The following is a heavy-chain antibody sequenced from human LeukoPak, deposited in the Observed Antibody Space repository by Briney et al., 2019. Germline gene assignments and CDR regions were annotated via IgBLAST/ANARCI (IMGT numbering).Heavy chain of an antibody. CDR2: ISWNSGSI. CDR1: GFTFDDYA. Sequence: PGRSLRLSCAASGFTFDDYAMHWVRQAPGKGLEWVSGISWNSGSIGYADSVKGRFTISRDNAKNSLYLRMNSLRAEDMALYYCAKAYSSGWYGYFDYWGQGTLVTVSS. D-gene: IGHD6-19*01. J-gene: IGHJ4*02. CDR3: AKAYSSGWYGYFDY. V-gene: IGHV3-9*03.